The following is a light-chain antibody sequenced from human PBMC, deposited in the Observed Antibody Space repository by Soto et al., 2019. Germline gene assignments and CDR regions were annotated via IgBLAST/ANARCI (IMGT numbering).Light chain of an antibody. CDR1: SSDVGGHNY. Sequence: QSALTQPASVSGSPGQSITISCIGSSSDVGGHNYVSWYQQHPGKAPKLMIYEVSDWPSGVSNRFSGSKSGNTASLTISGLQADDEADYYCSSYASSTALDVLFGGGTKLTVL. CDR2: EVS. J-gene: IGLJ2*01. CDR3: SSYASSTALDVL. V-gene: IGLV2-14*01.